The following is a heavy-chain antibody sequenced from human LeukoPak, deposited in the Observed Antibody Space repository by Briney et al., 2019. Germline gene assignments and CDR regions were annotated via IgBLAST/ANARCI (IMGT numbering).Heavy chain of an antibody. CDR3: AREGALPSPKSLYDSSGYYLDY. J-gene: IGHJ4*02. CDR1: GFTFSSYA. V-gene: IGHV3-23*01. CDR2: ISGSGGST. D-gene: IGHD3-22*01. Sequence: GGSLRLSCAASGFTFSSYAMSWVRQAPGKGLEWVPAISGSGGSTYYADSVKGRFTISRDNAKNSLYLQMNSLRAEDTAVYYCAREGALPSPKSLYDSSGYYLDYWGQGTLVTVSS.